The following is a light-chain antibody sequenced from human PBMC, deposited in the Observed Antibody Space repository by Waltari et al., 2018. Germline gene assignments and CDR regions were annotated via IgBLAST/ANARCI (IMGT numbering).Light chain of an antibody. CDR3: QQRANWPPGLT. J-gene: IGKJ4*01. CDR2: DAT. CDR1: QSVSKH. V-gene: IGKV3-11*01. Sequence: EIVLTQSPVTLSLSPGDRATLPCRASQSVSKHLAWYQQKTGQPPRLLIYDATSRATGIPARFSGSGSGTDFTLTISSLEPEDFAVYYCQQRANWPPGLTFGGGTKVEIK.